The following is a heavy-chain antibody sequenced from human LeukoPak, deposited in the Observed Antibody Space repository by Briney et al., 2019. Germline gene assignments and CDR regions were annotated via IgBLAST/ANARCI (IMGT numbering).Heavy chain of an antibody. D-gene: IGHD3-22*01. V-gene: IGHV3-23*01. CDR2: ISGSGGST. J-gene: IGHJ4*02. Sequence: GGSLRLSCAASGYTLSSYAMSWVRQAPGKGLEWVSAISGSGGSTYYADSVKGRFTISRDNSKNTLYLQMNSLRAEDTAVYYCAKDQTVTMIVVLDYWGQGTLVTVSS. CDR1: GYTLSSYA. CDR3: AKDQTVTMIVVLDY.